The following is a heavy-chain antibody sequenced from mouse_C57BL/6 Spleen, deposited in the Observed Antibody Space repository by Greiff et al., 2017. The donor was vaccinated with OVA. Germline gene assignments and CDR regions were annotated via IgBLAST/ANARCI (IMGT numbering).Heavy chain of an antibody. CDR2: INPSNGGT. CDR3: AREDYGYDDYYAMDY. D-gene: IGHD2-2*01. Sequence: VQLQQSGTELVKPGASVKLSCKASGYTFTSYWMHWVKQRPGQGLEWIGNINPSNGGTNYNEKFKSKATLTVDKSSSTAYMQLSSLTSEDSAVYYGAREDYGYDDYYAMDYWGQGTSVTVSS. V-gene: IGHV1-53*01. CDR1: GYTFTSYW. J-gene: IGHJ4*01.